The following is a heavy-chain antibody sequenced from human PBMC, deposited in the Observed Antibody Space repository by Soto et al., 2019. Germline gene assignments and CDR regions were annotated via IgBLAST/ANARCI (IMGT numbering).Heavy chain of an antibody. D-gene: IGHD1-26*01. V-gene: IGHV4-34*01. CDR3: ARGHRRGSSYGFYFDY. CDR2: INHSGST. Sequence: PSETLSLTCAVYGGSFSGYYWSWIRQPPGKELKWIGEINHSGSTNYNPSLKSRVTISVDTSKNQFSLKLSSVTAADTAVYYCARGHRRGSSYGFYFDYWGQGTLVTVYS. J-gene: IGHJ4*02. CDR1: GGSFSGYY.